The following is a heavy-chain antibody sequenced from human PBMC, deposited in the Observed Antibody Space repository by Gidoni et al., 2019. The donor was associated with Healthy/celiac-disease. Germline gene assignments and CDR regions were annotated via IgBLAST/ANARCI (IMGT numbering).Heavy chain of an antibody. D-gene: IGHD5-12*01. V-gene: IGHV3-7*01. CDR2: IKQDGSEK. CDR3: ARDQYRPGGGFDY. J-gene: IGHJ4*02. Sequence: NIKQDGSEKYYVDSVKGRFTISRDNAKNSLYLQMNSLRAEDTAVYYCARDQYRPGGGFDYWGQGTLVTVSS.